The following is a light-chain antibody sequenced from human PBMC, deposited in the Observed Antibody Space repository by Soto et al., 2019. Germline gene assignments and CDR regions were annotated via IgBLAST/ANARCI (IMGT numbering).Light chain of an antibody. CDR1: QSVSSSY. V-gene: IGKV3-20*01. CDR3: QQYGSPQYS. J-gene: IGKJ2*01. Sequence: EIVLTQSPGTLSLSPGERATLSCRASQSVSSSYLAWYQQKPGQAPRLLIYGASSRATGIPDRFSGSGSGTDFTLTISRLEPEDFGVYYCQQYGSPQYSFGQGAKLEMK. CDR2: GAS.